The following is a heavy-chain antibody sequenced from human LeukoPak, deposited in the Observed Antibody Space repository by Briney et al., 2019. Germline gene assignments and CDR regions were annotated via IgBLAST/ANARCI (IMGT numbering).Heavy chain of an antibody. CDR2: IYYSGST. Sequence: SKTLSLTCTVSGVSISTDASYWAWIRQPPGKGLEWIGSIYYSGSTYYSSSLKSRVTLSVDTSKNQFSLKMSSVTAADTAVFYCARLFSRGWEYHFGLDVWGQGTTVTVS. CDR3: ARLFSRGWEYHFGLDV. D-gene: IGHD6-19*01. V-gene: IGHV4-39*01. J-gene: IGHJ6*02. CDR1: GVSISTDASY.